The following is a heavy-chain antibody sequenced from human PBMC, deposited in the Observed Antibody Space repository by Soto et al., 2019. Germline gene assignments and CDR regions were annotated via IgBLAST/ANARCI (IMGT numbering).Heavy chain of an antibody. CDR1: GGSIRDNNW. D-gene: IGHD2-21*01. J-gene: IGHJ4*02. Sequence: QVQLQESGPGLVRPSGTLSLTCAVSGGSIRDNNWWSWVRQPPGKGLEWIGEIYRSGTANYNPSLNSRVTISMDKSKNQISLHLYSVTAADSAVYYCARHIGVPGTRGFDYWGQGTLVTVSS. CDR3: ARHIGVPGTRGFDY. V-gene: IGHV4-4*02. CDR2: IYRSGTA.